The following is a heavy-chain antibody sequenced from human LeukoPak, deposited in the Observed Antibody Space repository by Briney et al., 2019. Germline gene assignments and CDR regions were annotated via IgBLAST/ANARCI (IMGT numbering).Heavy chain of an antibody. D-gene: IGHD3-10*01. CDR3: ARDRITLVRGALRYYGMDV. J-gene: IGHJ6*02. Sequence: PSETLSLTCTVSGGSISSYYWSWIRQPAGKGLEWIGRIYTSGSTNYNPSLKSRVTMSVDTSKNQFSLKLNSVTAADTAVYYCARDRITLVRGALRYYGMDVWGQGTTVTVSS. CDR2: IYTSGST. CDR1: GGSISSYY. V-gene: IGHV4-4*07.